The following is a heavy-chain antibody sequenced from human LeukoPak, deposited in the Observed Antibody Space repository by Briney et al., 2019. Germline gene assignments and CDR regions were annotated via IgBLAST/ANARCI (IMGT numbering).Heavy chain of an antibody. CDR2: INSDGSST. D-gene: IGHD3-10*01. J-gene: IGHJ3*02. V-gene: IGHV3-74*01. CDR1: GFTFSSYW. Sequence: GGSLRLSCAASGFTFSSYWMHWVRQAPGKGLVWVSRINSDGSSTNYADSVKGRFTISRDNAKNTLYLQMNSLRAEDTAVYYCSTGSGHAFDIWGRGTMVTVSS. CDR3: STGSGHAFDI.